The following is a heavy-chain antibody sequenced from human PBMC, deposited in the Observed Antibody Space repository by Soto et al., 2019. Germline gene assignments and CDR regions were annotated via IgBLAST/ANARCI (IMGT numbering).Heavy chain of an antibody. Sequence: GGSLRLSCAASGFTFSSYWMSWVRQAPGKGLEWVANIKQDGSEKYYVDSVKGRFTISRDNAKNSLYLQMNSLRAEDTAVYYCARDWRIAAADSFDYWGQGTLVTVSS. V-gene: IGHV3-7*03. CDR3: ARDWRIAAADSFDY. J-gene: IGHJ4*02. CDR1: GFTFSSYW. D-gene: IGHD6-13*01. CDR2: IKQDGSEK.